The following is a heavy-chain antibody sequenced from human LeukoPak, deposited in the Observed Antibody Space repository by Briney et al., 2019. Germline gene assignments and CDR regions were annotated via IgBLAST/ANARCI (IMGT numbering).Heavy chain of an antibody. CDR1: GGSISSYY. D-gene: IGHD3-10*01. CDR3: ARGEKTNYGSGSLLSY. V-gene: IGHV4-4*09. CDR2: IYTSGST. J-gene: IGHJ4*02. Sequence: KPSETLSLTCTVSGGSISSYYWSWIRQPPGKGLEWIGYIYTSGSTNYNPSLKSRVTISVDTSKTQFSLKLSSVTAADTAVYYCARGEKTNYGSGSLLSYWGQGTLVTVSS.